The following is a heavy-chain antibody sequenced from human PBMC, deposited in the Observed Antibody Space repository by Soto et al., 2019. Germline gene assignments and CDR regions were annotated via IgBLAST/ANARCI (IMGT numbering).Heavy chain of an antibody. D-gene: IGHD3-22*01. CDR1: GFTFTDAW. J-gene: IGHJ4*02. CDR3: TWDTSGYYYPRH. CDR2: IKSKASGGTT. V-gene: IGHV3-15*07. Sequence: EVQLVESGGGLVKPGGSLRLSCAASGFTFTDAWMNWVRQAPGKGLEWVGHIKSKASGGTTDYAAPVKGRFTISRDDLNNTLYLQMNNLKTEDTAVYYCTWDTSGYYYPRHWGQGTLVTVSS.